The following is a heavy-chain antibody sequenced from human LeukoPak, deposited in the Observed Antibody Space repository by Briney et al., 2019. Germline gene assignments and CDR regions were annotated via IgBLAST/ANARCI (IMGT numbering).Heavy chain of an antibody. CDR2: INWNGGST. CDR3: ARIHSNYLVFDL. Sequence: RPGGSLRLSCEGSGFSFDAYDLTWVRQAPGKGLEWVSVINWNGGSTNYADSVRGRFTISRDSAKNSLYLQMYSLGVEDTALYYCARIHSNYLVFDLWGQGTLVTVSS. CDR1: GFSFDAYD. V-gene: IGHV3-20*04. J-gene: IGHJ4*02. D-gene: IGHD4-11*01.